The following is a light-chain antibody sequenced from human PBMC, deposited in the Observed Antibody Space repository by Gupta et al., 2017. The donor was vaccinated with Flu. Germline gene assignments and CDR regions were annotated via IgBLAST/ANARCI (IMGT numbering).Light chain of an antibody. Sequence: GERATLSCRASQSVSSYLAWYQQKPGQAPRLLIYDASNRATGIPARFSGSESGTDFTLTISSLEPEDFAVYYCQQRANWPLTFGGGTKVEIK. V-gene: IGKV3-11*01. CDR1: QSVSSY. J-gene: IGKJ4*01. CDR3: QQRANWPLT. CDR2: DAS.